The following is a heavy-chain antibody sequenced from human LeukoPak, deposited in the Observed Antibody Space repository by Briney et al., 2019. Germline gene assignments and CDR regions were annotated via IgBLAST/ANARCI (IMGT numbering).Heavy chain of an antibody. V-gene: IGHV4-59*01. CDR3: ARGRVSSSTWYSTYYYYFYMDV. CDR2: VDHTGST. J-gene: IGHJ6*03. D-gene: IGHD1-1*01. Sequence: SETLSLTCTVSDDSITMYYWTWIRQPPGKGLEWIGYVDHTGSTKFNPSLNGRVSISIDTSKNFFSLRLRSVTAADTAVYFCARGRVSSSTWYSTYYYYFYMDVWGKGTTVTVSS. CDR1: DDSITMYY.